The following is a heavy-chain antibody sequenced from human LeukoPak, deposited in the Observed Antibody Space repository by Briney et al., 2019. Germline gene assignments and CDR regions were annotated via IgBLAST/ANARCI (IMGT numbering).Heavy chain of an antibody. Sequence: SETLSLPCTVSGYSISSGYYWGWIRQPPGKGLEWIGSIYHSGSTYYNPSLKSRVTISVDTSKNQFSLKLSSVTAADTAVYYCARGKWGDDAFDIWGQGTMVTVSS. V-gene: IGHV4-38-2*02. CDR3: ARGKWGDDAFDI. D-gene: IGHD3-16*01. CDR2: IYHSGST. J-gene: IGHJ3*02. CDR1: GYSISSGYY.